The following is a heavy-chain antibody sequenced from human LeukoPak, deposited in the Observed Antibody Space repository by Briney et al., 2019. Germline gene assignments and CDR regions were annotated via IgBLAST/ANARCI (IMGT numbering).Heavy chain of an antibody. CDR1: GFTFSSYA. V-gene: IGHV3-23*01. CDR3: AKQSGSGSYHDF. CDR2: TSGSGGDT. Sequence: GGSLRLSCAASGFTFSSYAMSWVRQAPGKGLEWVSTTSGSGGDTYYAGSVKGRFTISRDNSKNTLYLQMNSLRAVDTAVYYCAKQSGSGSYHDFWGQGTLVTVSS. D-gene: IGHD3-10*01. J-gene: IGHJ4*02.